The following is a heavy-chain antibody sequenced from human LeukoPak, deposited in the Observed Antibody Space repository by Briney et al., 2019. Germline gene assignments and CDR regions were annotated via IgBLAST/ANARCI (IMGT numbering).Heavy chain of an antibody. CDR1: GDSISRNH. CDR3: ARVGRGDHTWGSYYFDH. J-gene: IGHJ4*02. V-gene: IGHV4-59*01. D-gene: IGHD3-16*01. CDR2: IPYSGST. Sequence: TLPLTCTVSGDSISRNHGSWLRQPPGKRLERIGYIPYSGSTNYNPSLKSRVTISVDTSKNQFSLKLSSVTAADTAVYYCARVGRGDHTWGSYYFDHWGQGTLVTVSS.